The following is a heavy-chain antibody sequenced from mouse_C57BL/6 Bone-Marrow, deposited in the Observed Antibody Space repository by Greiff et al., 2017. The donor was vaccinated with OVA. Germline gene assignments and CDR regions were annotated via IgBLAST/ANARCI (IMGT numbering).Heavy chain of an antibody. CDR1: GYTFTSYT. CDR3: ARTYYFDY. CDR2: INPSSGYT. Sequence: VKLVESGAELARPGASVKMSCKASGYTFTSYTMHWVKQRPGQGLEWIGYINPSSGYTKYNQKFKDKATLTADKSSSTAYMQLSSLTSEDSAVYYCARTYYFDYWGQGTTLTVSS. V-gene: IGHV1-4*01. J-gene: IGHJ2*01.